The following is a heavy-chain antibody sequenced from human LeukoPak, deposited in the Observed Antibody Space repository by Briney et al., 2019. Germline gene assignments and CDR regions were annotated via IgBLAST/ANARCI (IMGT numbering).Heavy chain of an antibody. CDR2: NYYSGST. CDR3: ARLVPPAYYFDY. V-gene: IGHV4-59*08. Sequence: SETLSLTCTVSGGSISSYYWSWIRQPPGKGLEWIGYNYYSGSTNYNPSLKSRVTISVDTSKNQFSLKLSSVTAADTAVYYCARLVPPAYYFDYWGQGTLVTVSS. CDR1: GGSISSYY. J-gene: IGHJ4*02. D-gene: IGHD1-26*01.